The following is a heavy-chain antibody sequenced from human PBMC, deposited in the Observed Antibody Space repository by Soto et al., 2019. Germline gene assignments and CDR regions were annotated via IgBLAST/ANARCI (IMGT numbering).Heavy chain of an antibody. CDR2: IIPIFGTA. Sequence: QVQLVQSGAEVKKPGSSVKVSCKASGGTFSSYAISWVRQAPGPGLEWMGGIIPIFGTANYAQKFQGRVTITADESTSTAYMELSSLRSEDTAVYYCARLDPPRRYEYNWFDPWGQGTLVTVSS. J-gene: IGHJ5*02. D-gene: IGHD3-16*02. CDR3: ARLDPPRRYEYNWFDP. CDR1: GGTFSSYA. V-gene: IGHV1-69*01.